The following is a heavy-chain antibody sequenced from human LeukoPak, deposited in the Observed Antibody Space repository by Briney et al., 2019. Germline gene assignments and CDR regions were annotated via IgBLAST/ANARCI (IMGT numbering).Heavy chain of an antibody. D-gene: IGHD6-13*01. Sequence: PSETLSLTCAVYGGSFSGYYWSWIRQPPGKGLEWIGKINHSGSTSYNPSLKSRLTISVETSKNQFSLKLSSVTAADTAVYYCAIPPGDSSSWYSYWGQGTLVTVSS. CDR1: GGSFSGYY. CDR2: INHSGST. V-gene: IGHV4-34*01. J-gene: IGHJ4*02. CDR3: AIPPGDSSSWYSY.